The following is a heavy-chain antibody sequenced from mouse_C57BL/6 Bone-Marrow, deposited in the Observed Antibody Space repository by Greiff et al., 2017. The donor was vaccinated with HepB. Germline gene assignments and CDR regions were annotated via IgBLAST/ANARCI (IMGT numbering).Heavy chain of an antibody. D-gene: IGHD1-1*01. CDR2: ISDGGSYT. CDR1: GFTFSSYA. J-gene: IGHJ4*01. Sequence: EVQVVESGGGLVKPGGSLKLSCAASGFTFSSYAMSWVRQTPEKRLEWVATISDGGSYTYYPDNVKGRFTISRDNAKNNLYLQMSHLKSEDTAMYYCAINYYGSRDYAMDYWGQGTSVTVSS. V-gene: IGHV5-4*01. CDR3: AINYYGSRDYAMDY.